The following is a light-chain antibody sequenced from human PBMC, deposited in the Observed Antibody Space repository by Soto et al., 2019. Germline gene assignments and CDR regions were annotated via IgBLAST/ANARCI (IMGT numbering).Light chain of an antibody. CDR3: EQSYSTRWT. CDR2: GAS. CDR1: QSISNY. J-gene: IGKJ1*01. Sequence: DIQMTQSPSSLSASVGDRVTITCRASQSISNYLNWYQQKPGKAPKLLIYGASSLQSGVPSRFSGSGSETDFTLTISSLQPEDFATYYCEQSYSTRWTFGQGTKVEIK. V-gene: IGKV1-39*01.